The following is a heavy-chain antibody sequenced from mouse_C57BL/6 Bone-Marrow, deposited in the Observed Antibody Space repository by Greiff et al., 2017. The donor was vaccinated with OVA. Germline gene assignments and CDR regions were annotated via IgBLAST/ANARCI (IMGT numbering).Heavy chain of an antibody. D-gene: IGHD1-1*01. CDR3: ARRDIYYYGSSYENAMDY. Sequence: VQLQQSGPELVKPGASVKISCKASGYAFSSSWMNWVKQRPGKGLEWIGRIYPGDGDTNYNGKFKGKATLTADNSSSTAYMQLSSLTSEDSAVYFCARRDIYYYGSSYENAMDYWGQGTSVTVSS. J-gene: IGHJ4*01. CDR1: GYAFSSSW. CDR2: IYPGDGDT. V-gene: IGHV1-82*01.